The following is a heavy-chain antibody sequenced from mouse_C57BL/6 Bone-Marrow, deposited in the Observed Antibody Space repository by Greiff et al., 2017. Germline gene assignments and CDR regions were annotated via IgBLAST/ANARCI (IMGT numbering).Heavy chain of an antibody. D-gene: IGHD4-1*01. CDR1: GYTFTSYW. V-gene: IGHV1-55*01. CDR3: ARPPGSYFDY. J-gene: IGHJ2*01. Sequence: QVQLQQPGAELVKPGASVKMSCKASGYTFTSYWITWVKQRPGQGLEWIGDIYPGSGSTNYNEKFKSKATLTVDTSSSTAYLQLSSLTSEDSSVYYCARPPGSYFDYWGQGTTLTVSS. CDR2: IYPGSGST.